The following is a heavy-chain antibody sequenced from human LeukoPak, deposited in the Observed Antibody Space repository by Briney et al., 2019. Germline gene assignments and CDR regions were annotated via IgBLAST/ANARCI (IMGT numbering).Heavy chain of an antibody. D-gene: IGHD4-23*01. CDR2: INHSGTT. Sequence: SGTPSPPLAGYGGALRCFYWGWVRPPPREGPEWIGEINHSGTTNYNPSLKSRVTISKDTSKNQFSLKLYFLTAADTAMYYCARGRWDVRFQYWGQGTLVTVSS. J-gene: IGHJ1*01. V-gene: IGHV4-34*01. CDR1: GGALRCFY. CDR3: ARGRWDVRFQY.